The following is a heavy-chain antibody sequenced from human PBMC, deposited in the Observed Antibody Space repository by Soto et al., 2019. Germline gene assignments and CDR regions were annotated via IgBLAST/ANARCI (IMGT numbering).Heavy chain of an antibody. Sequence: SPPAPMYPTQTVRLKCSSSGLPLNTKGMCAIWIRQPPGKPLEWLAFFDWDDDKYYSTSLKTRLTFSKDTSKNQVVLTMTNMDPVDTATYYCARIRGVRVGASYYYYGLVFLGQGSTVTVFS. CDR1: GLPLNTKGMC. V-gene: IGHV2-70*01. D-gene: IGHD1-26*01. CDR2: FDWDDDK. CDR3: ARIRGVRVGASYYYYGLVF. J-gene: IGHJ6*02.